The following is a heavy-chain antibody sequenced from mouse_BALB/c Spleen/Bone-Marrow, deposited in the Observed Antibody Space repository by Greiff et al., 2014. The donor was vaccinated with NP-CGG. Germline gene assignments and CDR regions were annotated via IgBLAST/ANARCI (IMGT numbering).Heavy chain of an antibody. V-gene: IGHV5-4*02. J-gene: IGHJ3*01. CDR2: ISDGGSYT. CDR3: AREGDGAY. D-gene: IGHD3-3*01. CDR1: GFTFRDYY. Sequence: EVHLVESGGGLVKPGGSLKLSCAASGFTFRDYYMYWVRQTPEKRLEWVATISDGGSYTYYPDSVKGRFTISRDNAKNNLYLQMSSLKSEDTAMYYCAREGDGAYWGQGTLVTVSA.